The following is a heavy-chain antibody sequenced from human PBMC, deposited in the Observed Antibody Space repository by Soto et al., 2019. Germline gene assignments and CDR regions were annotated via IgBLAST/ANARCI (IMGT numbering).Heavy chain of an antibody. V-gene: IGHV1-3*01. CDR1: GYTFTNYP. CDR2: INVGNGNT. J-gene: IGHJ4*02. CDR3: ASSSERCH. Sequence: VQLVQSGAEVKKPGASVKVSCKASGYTFTNYPIHWVRQAPGQGLEWMGWINVGNGNTKYSQKYQGRVTLTRDTSASTAYMELSSLGSEDTAVYYCASSSERCHWGQGTLVTVSS.